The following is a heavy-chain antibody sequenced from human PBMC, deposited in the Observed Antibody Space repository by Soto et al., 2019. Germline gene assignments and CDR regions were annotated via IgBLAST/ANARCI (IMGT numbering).Heavy chain of an antibody. V-gene: IGHV3-11*01. CDR1: GFSVRDEY. CDR3: ARSRGAGPGSHFDY. Sequence: QVQLVESGGGLAKPGGSLTLSCAVFGFSVRDEYMSWIRQIPGKGLKWVLYISNGDPYIFYADSVRGRFTTSKDNVRNALYLQMDNLRDDDTAVYYCARSRGAGPGSHFDYWGQGTPVTVSS. CDR2: ISNGDPYI. J-gene: IGHJ4*02. D-gene: IGHD3-10*01.